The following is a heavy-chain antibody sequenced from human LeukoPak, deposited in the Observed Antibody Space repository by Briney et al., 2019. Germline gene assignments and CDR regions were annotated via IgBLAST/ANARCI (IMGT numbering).Heavy chain of an antibody. Sequence: SETLSLTCAVYGGSFSGYYWSWIRQPPGKGLEWIGEINHSGSTNYNPSLKSRVTISVDTSKNQFSLKLSSVTAADTAVYYCARGHGYSGYDIATFDYWGQGTLVTVSS. CDR2: INHSGST. CDR1: GGSFSGYY. J-gene: IGHJ4*02. V-gene: IGHV4-34*01. CDR3: ARGHGYSGYDIATFDY. D-gene: IGHD5-12*01.